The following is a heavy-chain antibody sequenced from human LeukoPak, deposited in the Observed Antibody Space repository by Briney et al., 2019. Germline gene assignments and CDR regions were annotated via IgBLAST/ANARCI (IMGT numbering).Heavy chain of an antibody. CDR1: GGSISSGGYS. Sequence: SETLSLTCAVSGGSISSGGYSWSWIRQPPGKGLEWIGYIYYSGSTYYNPSLKSRVTISVDTSKNQFSLKLSSVTAADTAVYYCARVTLRGLYSLDYWGQGTLVTDSS. J-gene: IGHJ4*02. V-gene: IGHV4-30-4*07. D-gene: IGHD3-22*01. CDR2: IYYSGST. CDR3: ARVTLRGLYSLDY.